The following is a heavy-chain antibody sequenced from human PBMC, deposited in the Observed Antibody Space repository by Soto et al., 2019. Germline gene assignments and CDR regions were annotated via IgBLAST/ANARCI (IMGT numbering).Heavy chain of an antibody. D-gene: IGHD3-10*01. CDR3: ARSGGSGSYFGSWFDP. J-gene: IGHJ5*02. CDR1: GGTFSSYA. V-gene: IGHV1-69*01. CDR2: IIPIFGTA. Sequence: QVQLVQSGAEVKKPGSSVKVSCKASGGTFSSYAISWVRQAPGQGLERMGGIIPIFGTANYAQKFQGRVTITADESTSTAYMELSSLRSEDTAVYYCARSGGSGSYFGSWFDPWGQGTLVTVSS.